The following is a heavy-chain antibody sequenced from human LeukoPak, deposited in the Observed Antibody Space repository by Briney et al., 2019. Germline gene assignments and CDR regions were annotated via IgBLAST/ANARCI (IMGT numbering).Heavy chain of an antibody. Sequence: PSETLFLTCAVYGGSFSGYYWSWIRQPPGKGLEWIGYIYYSGSTNYSPSLKSRVTISVDTSKNQFSLKLSSVTAADTAVYYCARRTTGSGFSLDYWGQGTLVTVSS. CDR1: GGSFSGYY. J-gene: IGHJ4*02. CDR3: ARRTTGSGFSLDY. D-gene: IGHD3-10*01. CDR2: IYYSGST. V-gene: IGHV4-59*08.